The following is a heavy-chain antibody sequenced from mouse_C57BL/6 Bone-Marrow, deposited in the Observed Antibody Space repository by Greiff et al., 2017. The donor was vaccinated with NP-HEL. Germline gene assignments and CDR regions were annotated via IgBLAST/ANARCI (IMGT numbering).Heavy chain of an antibody. Sequence: EVKLVESGGGLVKPGGSLKLSCAASGFTFSSYAMSWVRQTPEKRLEWVATISDGGSYTYYPDNVKGRFTISRDNAKNNLYLQMSHLKSEDTAMYYCARAGPPVVATRWYFDVWGTGTTVTVSS. CDR1: GFTFSSYA. V-gene: IGHV5-4*03. J-gene: IGHJ1*03. CDR3: ARAGPPVVATRWYFDV. D-gene: IGHD1-1*01. CDR2: ISDGGSYT.